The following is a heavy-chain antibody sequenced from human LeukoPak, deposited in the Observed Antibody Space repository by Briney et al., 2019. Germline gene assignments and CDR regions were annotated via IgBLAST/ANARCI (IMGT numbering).Heavy chain of an antibody. D-gene: IGHD5-18*01. CDR3: AKVRGYSYGQFFDY. CDR1: GFTFCSYG. CDR2: ISYDGSNK. J-gene: IGHJ4*02. V-gene: IGHV3-30*18. Sequence: PGGSLRLSCAASGFTFCSYGMHWVRQAPGKGLEGVAVISYDGSNKHYADSVKGRFTISRDNNKNTLYLQMNSLRAGDTAVYYCAKVRGYSYGQFFDYWGQGTLVTVSS.